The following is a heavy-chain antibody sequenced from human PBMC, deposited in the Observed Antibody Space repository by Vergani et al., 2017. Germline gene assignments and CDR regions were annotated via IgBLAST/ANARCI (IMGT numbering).Heavy chain of an antibody. J-gene: IGHJ6*02. V-gene: IGHV3-33*01. CDR3: AGGRYYYGSGSYSYNDAMDV. CDR2: IWYDGSNK. D-gene: IGHD3-10*01. CDR1: GFTFSGYG. Sequence: QVQLVESGGGVVQPGRSLRLSCAASGFTFSGYGMHWVRQAPGKGLEWVAVIWYDGSNKYYADSVQGRFTISSDNSKNTLYLQIDGLRVEDTAVYYCAGGRYYYGSGSYSYNDAMDVWGQGTTVTVSS.